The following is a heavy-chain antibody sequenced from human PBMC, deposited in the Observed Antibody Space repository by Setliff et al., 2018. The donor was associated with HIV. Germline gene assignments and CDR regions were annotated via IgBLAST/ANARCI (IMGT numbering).Heavy chain of an antibody. CDR3: ARHSPSDY. J-gene: IGHJ4*02. V-gene: IGHV4-61*02. CDR2: IYTSGST. Sequence: SETLSLTCTVSGGSISSGSYYWSWIRQPAGKGLEWIGRIYTSGSTNYNPSLKSRVTISVDTSKNQFSLKLSSVTAADTAVYYCARHSPSDYWGQGTLVTVSS. CDR1: GGSISSGSYY.